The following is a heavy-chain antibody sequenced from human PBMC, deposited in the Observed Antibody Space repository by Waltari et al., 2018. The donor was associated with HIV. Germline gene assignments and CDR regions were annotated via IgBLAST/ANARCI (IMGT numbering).Heavy chain of an antibody. V-gene: IGHV2-5*02. D-gene: IGHD5-12*01. Sequence: QITLKESGPTLVKPTQTLTLTCTFSGFSLSTSGVGVGWIRQPPGKALEWLALIYWDDDKRDSPSLKSTLTITKDTSKNQVVLRMTNMDPVDTATYYCAHILVRWLQVGYWGQGTLVTVSS. CDR1: GFSLSTSGVG. J-gene: IGHJ4*02. CDR3: AHILVRWLQVGY. CDR2: IYWDDDK.